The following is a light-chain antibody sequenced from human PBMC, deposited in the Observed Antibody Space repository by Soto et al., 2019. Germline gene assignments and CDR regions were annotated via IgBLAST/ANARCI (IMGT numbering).Light chain of an antibody. Sequence: DIQMTQSPSSLSASVGDRVTIACRSSQSIDNYLHWYQQKPRKAPKLLIYSASSLHRGVPSWCCGSRSGTEFTLTIISLQPEDFSASYCQQENGSHLTFGQGTRLEI. J-gene: IGKJ5*01. CDR3: QQENGSHLT. CDR1: QSIDNY. CDR2: SAS. V-gene: IGKV1-39*01.